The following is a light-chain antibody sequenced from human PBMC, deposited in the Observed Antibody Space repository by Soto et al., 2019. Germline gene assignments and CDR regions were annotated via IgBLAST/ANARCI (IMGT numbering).Light chain of an antibody. CDR2: ENA. Sequence: QSVLTQPPSVSAAPGQKVTISCSGSNSNIGNSYVYWYQQFPGAAPKLLMYENAKRASGIPDRFSGSKSGAAATLAITGKQTGVEADYYCGTWDSGLSGFVFGTGTKVTVL. V-gene: IGLV1-51*02. J-gene: IGLJ1*01. CDR3: GTWDSGLSGFV. CDR1: NSNIGNSY.